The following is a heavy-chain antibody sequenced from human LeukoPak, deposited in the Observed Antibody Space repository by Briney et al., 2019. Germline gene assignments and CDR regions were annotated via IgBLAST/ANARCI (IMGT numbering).Heavy chain of an antibody. Sequence: PSQTLSLTCTVSGGSISSGSYYWSWIRQPAGKGLEWIGRIYTSGSTNYNPSLKSRVTISVDTSKNQFSLKLSSVTAADTAVYYCARSPGLRGAVADNGFVNYWGQGTLVTVSS. CDR1: GGSISSGSYY. V-gene: IGHV4-61*02. CDR2: IYTSGST. D-gene: IGHD6-19*01. J-gene: IGHJ4*02. CDR3: ARSPGLRGAVADNGFVNY.